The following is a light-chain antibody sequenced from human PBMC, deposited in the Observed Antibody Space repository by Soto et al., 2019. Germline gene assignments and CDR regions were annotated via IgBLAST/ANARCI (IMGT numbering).Light chain of an antibody. Sequence: DIQMTQSPSTLSASVGDRVTITCRASQSISIWLAWYQQKPGKAPKLLIYQASSLEGGVPSRFSGSGSGAEFTLTISSLQPDDFATYYCHQYNSYPGTFGPGTKVDIK. V-gene: IGKV1-5*03. CDR3: HQYNSYPGT. J-gene: IGKJ3*01. CDR2: QAS. CDR1: QSISIW.